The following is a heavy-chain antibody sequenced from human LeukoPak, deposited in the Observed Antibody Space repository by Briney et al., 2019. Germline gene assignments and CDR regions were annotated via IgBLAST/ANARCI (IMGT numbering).Heavy chain of an antibody. CDR3: AREDSSGWYGGFDY. CDR1: GGSISSGDYY. Sequence: PSETLSLTCTVSGGSISSGDYYWSWIRQPPGKGLEWIGYIHYSGSTYYNPSLKSRVTISVDTSKNQFSLKLSSVTAADTAVYYCAREDSSGWYGGFDYWGQGTLVTVSS. D-gene: IGHD6-19*01. J-gene: IGHJ4*02. CDR2: IHYSGST. V-gene: IGHV4-30-4*02.